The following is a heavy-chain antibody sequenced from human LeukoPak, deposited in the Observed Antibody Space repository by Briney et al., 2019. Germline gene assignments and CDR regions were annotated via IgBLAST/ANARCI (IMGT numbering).Heavy chain of an antibody. D-gene: IGHD2-2*01. CDR3: ASSPRLTTSWFLFDS. J-gene: IGHJ5*01. CDR1: GGSISSYY. Sequence: EPSETLSLTCTVSGGSISSYYWSWIRQPPGKGLEWIGYVYYSGSTNYNPSLKTRLHLSVDTSKDRFSLKLSSVTAADTAVYYCASSPRLTTSWFLFDSWGHGTLVTVSS. CDR2: VYYSGST. V-gene: IGHV4-59*08.